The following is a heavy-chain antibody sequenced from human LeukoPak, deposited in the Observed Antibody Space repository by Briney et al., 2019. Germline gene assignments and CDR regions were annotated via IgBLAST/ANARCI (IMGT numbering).Heavy chain of an antibody. V-gene: IGHV3-11*05. CDR1: GFAFRDYY. D-gene: IGHD3-22*01. Sequence: GGSLRLSCAASGFAFRDYYMSWIRQAPGKGLEWVSYISGSSRYTHYADSVKGRFTVSRDNAKNSLYLQMNSLGAEDTAVYYCTRGGPKYYYDSSAYYFPMDSWGQGTLVTVSS. CDR2: ISGSSRYT. J-gene: IGHJ4*02. CDR3: TRGGPKYYYDSSAYYFPMDS.